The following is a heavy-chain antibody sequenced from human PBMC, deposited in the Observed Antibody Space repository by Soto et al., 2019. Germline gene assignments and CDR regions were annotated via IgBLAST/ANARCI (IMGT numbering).Heavy chain of an antibody. CDR1: GGSISSYY. CDR3: ARIRGYSYGYFDY. Sequence: SETLSLTCTVSGGSISSYYWSWIRQPPGKGLEWIGYIYYSGSTNYNPSLKSRVTISVDTSKNQFSLKLSSVTAADTAVYYCARIRGYSYGYFDYWGQGTLVTVSS. D-gene: IGHD5-18*01. CDR2: IYYSGST. V-gene: IGHV4-59*01. J-gene: IGHJ4*02.